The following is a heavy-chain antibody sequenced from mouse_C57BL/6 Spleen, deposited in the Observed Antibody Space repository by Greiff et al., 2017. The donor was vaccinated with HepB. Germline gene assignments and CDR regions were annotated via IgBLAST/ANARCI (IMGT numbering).Heavy chain of an antibody. D-gene: IGHD1-1*01. CDR3: VRDYYGSSSYFDY. Sequence: EVKLMESGGGLVQPKGSLKLSCAASGFSFNTYAMNWVRQAPGKGLEWVARIRSKSNNYATYYADSVKDRFTISRDDSESMLYLQMNNLKTEDTAMYYCVRDYYGSSSYFDYWGQGTTLTVSS. J-gene: IGHJ2*01. CDR2: IRSKSNNYAT. V-gene: IGHV10-1*01. CDR1: GFSFNTYA.